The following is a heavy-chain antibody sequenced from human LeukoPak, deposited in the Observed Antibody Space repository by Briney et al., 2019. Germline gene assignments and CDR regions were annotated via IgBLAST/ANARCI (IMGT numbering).Heavy chain of an antibody. J-gene: IGHJ6*03. Sequence: GGSLRLSCEASGFTFRSFAMSWVRQAPGKGLEWLSGISASGHYIYNADSVKGRFTISRDNSKNTLYIEINSLRAEDTAVYYCARDGSWGDHQFYFYMDVWGKGTTVTVSS. CDR1: GFTFRSFA. CDR2: ISASGHYI. V-gene: IGHV3-23*01. CDR3: ARDGSWGDHQFYFYMDV. D-gene: IGHD3-16*01.